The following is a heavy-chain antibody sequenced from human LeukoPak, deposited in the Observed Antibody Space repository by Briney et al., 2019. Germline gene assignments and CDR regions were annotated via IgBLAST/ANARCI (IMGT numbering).Heavy chain of an antibody. CDR1: GFTFSDYD. J-gene: IGHJ4*02. Sequence: PGGSLRLSCAASGFTFSDYDMSWVRQAPGKGLEWVGRLKSKTDGGTTDYAAPVKGRFTISRDDSKNTLYLQMNSLKTEDTAVYYCTRAVPPYCGGDCYSASDYWGQGTLVTVSS. D-gene: IGHD2-21*02. V-gene: IGHV3-15*01. CDR2: LKSKTDGGTT. CDR3: TRAVPPYCGGDCYSASDY.